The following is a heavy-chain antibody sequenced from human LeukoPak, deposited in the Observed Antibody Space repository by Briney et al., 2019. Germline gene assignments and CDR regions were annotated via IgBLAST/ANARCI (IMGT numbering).Heavy chain of an antibody. CDR1: GFTFSSYG. D-gene: IGHD3-3*01. J-gene: IGHJ4*02. Sequence: GGSLRLSCAASGFTFSSYGMSWVRQAPGKGLEWVSAISGSGGSTYYADSVKGRFTISRDNSKNTLYLQMNSLRAEDTAVYYCARLNYDFWSGLDYWGQGTLVTVSS. CDR2: ISGSGGST. CDR3: ARLNYDFWSGLDY. V-gene: IGHV3-23*01.